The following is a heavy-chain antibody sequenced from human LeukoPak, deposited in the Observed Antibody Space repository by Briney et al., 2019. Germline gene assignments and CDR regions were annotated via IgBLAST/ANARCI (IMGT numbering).Heavy chain of an antibody. D-gene: IGHD3-10*01. CDR2: IIPIFGTA. V-gene: IGHV1-69*13. CDR1: GGTFSSYA. J-gene: IGHJ4*02. CDR3: ARGGLRGVIRYFDY. Sequence: ASVKVSCKASGGTFSSYAISWVRQAPGQGLEWMGGIIPIFGTANYAQKFQGRVTITADESTSTAYMELSSLRSEDTAVYYCARGGLRGVIRYFDYWGQGTLVTVSS.